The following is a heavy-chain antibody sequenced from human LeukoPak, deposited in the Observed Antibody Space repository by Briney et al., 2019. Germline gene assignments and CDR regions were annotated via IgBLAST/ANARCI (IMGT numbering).Heavy chain of an antibody. Sequence: ASVKVSCKASGYTFTGYYMHWVRQAPGQGLEWMGWINPNSGGTNYAQKFQGRVIMTRDTSITNVYMELSGLRSDDTAIYYCARGDYYGSPKTVAAWGQGTLVTVSS. V-gene: IGHV1-2*02. CDR2: INPNSGGT. J-gene: IGHJ5*02. CDR1: GYTFTGYY. CDR3: ARGDYYGSPKTVAA. D-gene: IGHD3-10*01.